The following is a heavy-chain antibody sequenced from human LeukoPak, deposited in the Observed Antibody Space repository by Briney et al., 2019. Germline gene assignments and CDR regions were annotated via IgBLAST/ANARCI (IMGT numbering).Heavy chain of an antibody. Sequence: PGGSLRLSCSASGFTFSSYAMHWVRQAPGKGLEYVSAISSNGGSTYYADSVKGGLTISRDNSKNTLYLQMSSLRAEDTAVYYCVKTILRYFDWLPQTFDYWGQGTLVTVSS. CDR1: GFTFSSYA. CDR2: ISSNGGST. D-gene: IGHD3-9*01. CDR3: VKTILRYFDWLPQTFDY. V-gene: IGHV3-64D*06. J-gene: IGHJ4*02.